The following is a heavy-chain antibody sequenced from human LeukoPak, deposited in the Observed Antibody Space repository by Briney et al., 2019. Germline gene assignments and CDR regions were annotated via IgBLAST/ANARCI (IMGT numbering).Heavy chain of an antibody. CDR3: ARKISAAGSRWFDP. CDR1: GGSISSGNW. J-gene: IGHJ5*02. Sequence: SETLSLTCAVSGGSISSGNWWSWVRQPPGKGLEWIGEIYHNGSTNYNPSLKSRVTISVDKSKNQFSLKLSSVTAADTAVYYCARKISAAGSRWFDPWGQGTLVTVSS. D-gene: IGHD6-13*01. CDR2: IYHNGST. V-gene: IGHV4-4*02.